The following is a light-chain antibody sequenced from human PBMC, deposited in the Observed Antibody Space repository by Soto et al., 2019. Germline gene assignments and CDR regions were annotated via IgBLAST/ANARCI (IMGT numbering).Light chain of an antibody. CDR1: QGVSSW. J-gene: IGKJ4*01. CDR2: AAS. Sequence: DIQMTQSPSFVSASVGDRVTITCRASQGVSSWLAWYQQKPGKAPKFLIYAASSLQSGVPSRFSDRGSGTDFTLSINSLLPEDFASYYCQQANSFPLTFGGGTKVEIK. CDR3: QQANSFPLT. V-gene: IGKV1-12*01.